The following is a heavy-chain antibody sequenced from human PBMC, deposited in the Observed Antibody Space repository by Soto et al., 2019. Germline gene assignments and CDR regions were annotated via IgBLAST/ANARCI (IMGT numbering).Heavy chain of an antibody. CDR1: GFTFSSYA. V-gene: IGHV3-23*01. J-gene: IGHJ4*02. CDR3: AKDMISSSSRETDY. D-gene: IGHD6-13*01. CDR2: ISGSGGST. Sequence: GGSLRLSCAASGFTFSSYAMNWVRQAPGKGLEWVSGISGSGGSTYYADSVKGRFTISRDNSKNTLYLQMNSLRAEDTAVYYCAKDMISSSSRETDYWGQGTLVTVSS.